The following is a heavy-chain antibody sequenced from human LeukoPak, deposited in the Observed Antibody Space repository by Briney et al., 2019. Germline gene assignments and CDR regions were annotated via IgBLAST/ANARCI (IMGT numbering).Heavy chain of an antibody. CDR1: GYSISSGYY. CDR3: ARTDVGALQH. J-gene: IGHJ1*01. D-gene: IGHD1-26*01. CDR2: IYHSGST. Sequence: SETLSLTCTVSGYSISSGYYWGWIRQPPGKGLEWIGSIYHSGSTYYNPSLKSRVTISVDTSKNQFSLKLSSVTAADTAVYYCARTDVGALQHWGQGTLVTVSS. V-gene: IGHV4-38-2*02.